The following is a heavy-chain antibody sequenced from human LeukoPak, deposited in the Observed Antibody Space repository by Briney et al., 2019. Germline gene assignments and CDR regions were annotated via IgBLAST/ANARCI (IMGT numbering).Heavy chain of an antibody. V-gene: IGHV3-7*01. CDR3: ARGLDQLLFNWFDP. Sequence: LSGGSLRLSCAASGFIFSNYWMSWVRQAPGKGLEWVANIKQDGSEKYYVDSVKGRFTISRDNAKNSVYMQMNSLRAEDTAVYYCARGLDQLLFNWFDPWGQGTLVTVSS. J-gene: IGHJ5*02. CDR1: GFIFSNYW. D-gene: IGHD2-2*01. CDR2: IKQDGSEK.